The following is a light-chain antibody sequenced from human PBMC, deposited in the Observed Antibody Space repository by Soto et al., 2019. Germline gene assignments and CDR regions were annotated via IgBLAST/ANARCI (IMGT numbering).Light chain of an antibody. Sequence: QSVLTQPPSVSGAPGQRVTISCTGRSSNIGAGYNVHWYQQLPGEAPKLLIFGDTNRPSGVPDRFSGSKSGTSASLAITGLQADDEADYYCQSSDSRLSGSDVFGTGTKLTVL. CDR2: GDT. CDR1: SSNIGAGYN. V-gene: IGLV1-40*01. J-gene: IGLJ1*01. CDR3: QSSDSRLSGSDV.